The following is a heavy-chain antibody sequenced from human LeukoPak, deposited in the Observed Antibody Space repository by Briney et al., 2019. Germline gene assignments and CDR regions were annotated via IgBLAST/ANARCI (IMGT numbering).Heavy chain of an antibody. Sequence: ASVKVSCKASGYTFTSYYMHWVRQAPGQGLEWMGWINTNTGNPMYARGFTERFVFSWDTSVTTAYLQINSLKPEDTAVYFCARDTYCTGGRCYSRVGYWGQGTVVTVSS. CDR3: ARDTYCTGGRCYSRVGY. CDR1: GYTFTSYY. V-gene: IGHV7-4-1*02. CDR2: INTNTGNP. D-gene: IGHD2-15*01. J-gene: IGHJ4*02.